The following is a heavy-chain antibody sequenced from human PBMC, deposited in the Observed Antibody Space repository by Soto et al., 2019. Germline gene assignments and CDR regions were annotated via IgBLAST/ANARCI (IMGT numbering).Heavy chain of an antibody. CDR2: ISGSSAST. CDR3: ARKSNWNYGMDV. D-gene: IGHD3-3*01. Sequence: GGSLRLSCVGSGFTFSSYSMNWVRQAPGKGLEWVSSISGSSASTYSADSVKGRFTISRDNAKNSLYLQMNSLRAEDTAVYYCARKSNWNYGMDVWGQGTTVTVSS. V-gene: IGHV3-21*01. J-gene: IGHJ6*02. CDR1: GFTFSSYS.